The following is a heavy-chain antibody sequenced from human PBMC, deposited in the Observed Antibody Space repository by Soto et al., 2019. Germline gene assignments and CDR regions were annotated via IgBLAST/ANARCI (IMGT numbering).Heavy chain of an antibody. CDR1: GFTFSSYG. CDR2: IWYDGSNK. Sequence: QVQLVESGGGVVQPGRSLRLSCAASGFTFSSYGMHWVRQAPGKGLEWVAVIWYDGSNKYYADSVKGRFTISRDNSKNTLYLQMNSLRAEDTAVYYCARVRLSYGDYNLIDYWGQGTLVTVSS. D-gene: IGHD4-17*01. V-gene: IGHV3-33*01. J-gene: IGHJ4*02. CDR3: ARVRLSYGDYNLIDY.